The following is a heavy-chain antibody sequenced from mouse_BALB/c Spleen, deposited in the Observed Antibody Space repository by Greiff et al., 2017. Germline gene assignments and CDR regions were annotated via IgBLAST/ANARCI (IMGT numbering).Heavy chain of an antibody. V-gene: IGHV1-9*01. D-gene: IGHD2-2*01. CDR2: ILPGSGST. Sequence: QVQLKQSGAELMKPGASVKISCKATGYTFSSYWIEWVKQRPGHGLEWIGEILPGSGSTNYNEKFKGKATFTADTSSNTAYMQLSSLTSEDSAVYYCARGYVSSPWFAYWGQGTLVTVSA. CDR3: ARGYVSSPWFAY. J-gene: IGHJ3*01. CDR1: GYTFSSYW.